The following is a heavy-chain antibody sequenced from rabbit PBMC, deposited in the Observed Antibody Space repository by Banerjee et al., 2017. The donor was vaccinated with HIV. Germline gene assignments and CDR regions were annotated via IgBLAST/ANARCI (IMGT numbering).Heavy chain of an antibody. V-gene: IGHV1S45*01. CDR2: INASTGKP. J-gene: IGHJ6*01. CDR1: GFSFSDRDV. CDR3: ARDTGSSFSSYGMDL. D-gene: IGHD8-1*01. Sequence: QEQLVESGGGLVQPEGSLTLTCKASGFSFSDRDVMCWVRQAPGKGLEWIACINASTGKPVYATWASGRFTISRTSSTTVTLQMTSLTVADTATYFCARDTGSSFSSYGMDLWGPGTL.